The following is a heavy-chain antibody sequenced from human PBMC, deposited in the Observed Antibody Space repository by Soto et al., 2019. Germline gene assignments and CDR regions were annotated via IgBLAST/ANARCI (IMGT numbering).Heavy chain of an antibody. CDR1: GFTFSSYS. CDR2: ISSSSSYI. D-gene: IGHD2-15*01. V-gene: IGHV3-21*01. Sequence: EVQLVESGGGLVKPGGSLRLSCAASGFTFSSYSMNWVRQAPGKGLEWVSSISSSSSYIYYADSVKGRFTISRDNAKNSLYLQMNSLRAEDTGVYYCARDDEVAPIDYWGQGPLVTVSS. CDR3: ARDDEVAPIDY. J-gene: IGHJ4*02.